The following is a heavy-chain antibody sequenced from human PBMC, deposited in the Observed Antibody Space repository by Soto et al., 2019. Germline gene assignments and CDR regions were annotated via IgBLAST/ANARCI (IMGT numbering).Heavy chain of an antibody. CDR1: GFTFSSYS. V-gene: IGHV3-48*01. J-gene: IGHJ4*02. CDR2: ISSSSTI. D-gene: IGHD3-22*01. CDR3: ASGVTYYYHSSGYSDY. Sequence: GGSLRLSCAASGFTFSSYSMNWVRQAPGKGLEWVSYISSSSTIYYADSVKGRFTISRDNAKNSLYLQMNSLRAEDTAVYYCASGVTYYYHSSGYSDYWGQGTLVTVSS.